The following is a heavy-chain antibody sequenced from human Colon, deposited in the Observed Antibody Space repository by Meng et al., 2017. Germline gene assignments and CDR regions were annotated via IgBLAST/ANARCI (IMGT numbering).Heavy chain of an antibody. V-gene: IGHV4-4*07. CDR3: ATDSGPAGWASDY. CDR2: TYSSGNT. Sequence: QGRLQGSGPGLVKSSETLSLTCTVSGASMSSHYWTWIRQAAGKGPEWIGRTYSSGNTLYNPSLKSRITISIDTSKNQFSLEMRSVTAADSAVYYCATDSGPAGWASDYWGQGTLVTVSS. D-gene: IGHD1-26*01. CDR1: GASMSSHY. J-gene: IGHJ4*02.